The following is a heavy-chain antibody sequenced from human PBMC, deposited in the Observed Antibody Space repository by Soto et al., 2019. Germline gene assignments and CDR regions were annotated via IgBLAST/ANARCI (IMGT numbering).Heavy chain of an antibody. CDR1: GGSISSGGYS. J-gene: IGHJ5*02. Sequence: SETLSLTCAVSGGSISSGGYSWSWIRQPPGKGLEWIGYINHSGSTNYNPSLKSRVTISVDTSKNQFSLKLTSVTAADTAVYYCGRNYGDYDWFDPWGQGTLVTVSS. D-gene: IGHD4-17*01. CDR2: INHSGST. V-gene: IGHV4-30-2*01. CDR3: GRNYGDYDWFDP.